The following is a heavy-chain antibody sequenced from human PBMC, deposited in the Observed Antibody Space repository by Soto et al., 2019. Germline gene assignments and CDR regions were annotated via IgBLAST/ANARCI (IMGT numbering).Heavy chain of an antibody. V-gene: IGHV4-59*08. CDR3: ARHYDSSGYLDY. CDR2: IYYSGGT. CDR1: GGSISSYY. Sequence: PSETLSLTCTVSGGSISSYYWSWIRQPPGKGLEWIGYIYYSGGTNYNPSLKSRVTISVDTSKNQFSLKLSSVTAADTAVYYCARHYDSSGYLDYWGQGTLVTVSS. J-gene: IGHJ4*02. D-gene: IGHD3-22*01.